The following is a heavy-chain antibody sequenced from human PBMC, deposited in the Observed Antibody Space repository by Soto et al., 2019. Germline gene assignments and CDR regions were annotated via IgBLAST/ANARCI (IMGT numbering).Heavy chain of an antibody. CDR1: GGSFSGYY. V-gene: IGHV4-34*01. D-gene: IGHD2-2*01. Sequence: QVQLQQWGAGLLKPSETLSLTCAVYGGSFSGYYWSWIRQPPGKGLEWIGEINHSGSTNYNPSLKSRVTISVDTSKNQFSLKLSSVTAADTAVYYCARGLGVVVPAAIDYWGQGTLVTVSS. CDR2: INHSGST. CDR3: ARGLGVVVPAAIDY. J-gene: IGHJ4*02.